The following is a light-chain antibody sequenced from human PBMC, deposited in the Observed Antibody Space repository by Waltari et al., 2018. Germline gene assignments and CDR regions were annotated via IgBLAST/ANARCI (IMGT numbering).Light chain of an antibody. CDR1: SRDVGSHDFNL. CDR2: AGN. CDR3: CSYAGSDTWV. Sequence: QSALTQPASVSGSPGQSITISCTGTSRDVGSHDFNLVSWYQQHPGKAPKLMIYAGNKRPSGVSSRFSGSKSGNTASLTISGLQAEDEADYYCCSYAGSDTWVFGGGTKLTVL. V-gene: IGLV2-23*01. J-gene: IGLJ3*02.